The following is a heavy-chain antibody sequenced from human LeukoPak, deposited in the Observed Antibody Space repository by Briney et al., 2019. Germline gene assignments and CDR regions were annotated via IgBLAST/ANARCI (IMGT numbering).Heavy chain of an antibody. CDR2: IYHSGST. J-gene: IGHJ4*02. CDR1: GYSISSGYY. D-gene: IGHD3-22*01. CDR3: AREAKYYYDSSGYSPDY. V-gene: IGHV4-38-2*02. Sequence: SETLSLTCTVSGYSISSGYYWGWIRQPPGKGLEWIGSIYHSGSTYYNPSLKSRVTISVDTSKNQFSLKLSSVTAADTAVHYCAREAKYYYDSSGYSPDYWGQGTLVTVSS.